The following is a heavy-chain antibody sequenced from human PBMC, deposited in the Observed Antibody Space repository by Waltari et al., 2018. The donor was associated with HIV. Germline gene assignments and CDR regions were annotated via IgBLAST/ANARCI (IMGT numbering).Heavy chain of an antibody. V-gene: IGHV4-34*01. CDR1: GESLSDYY. D-gene: IGHD3-16*01. Sequence: QILLHQRGAGLLKPSETLSLTSAVYGESLSDYYWTWLRQPPGKGLEWIGEITESGHTHYNPSLKSRITMFVDTSKRQFSLRLTSVTGADAATYYCLRGPRVTIFWAGGPDYWGQGTQVTVSS. CDR3: LRGPRVTIFWAGGPDY. J-gene: IGHJ4*02. CDR2: ITESGHT.